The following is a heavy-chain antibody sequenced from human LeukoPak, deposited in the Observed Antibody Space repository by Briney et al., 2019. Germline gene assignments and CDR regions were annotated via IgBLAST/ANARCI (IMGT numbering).Heavy chain of an antibody. CDR2: INHSGST. J-gene: IGHJ4*02. V-gene: IGHV4-34*01. D-gene: IGHD6-19*01. CDR1: GGSFSGYY. CDR3: ASLYSSGWFDFDY. Sequence: PSETLSLTCAVYGGSFSGYYWSWIRQPPGKGLEWIGEINHSGSTNYNPSLKSRVTISVDTSKNQFSLKLSSVTAADTAVYYCASLYSSGWFDFDYWGQGTLVTVSP.